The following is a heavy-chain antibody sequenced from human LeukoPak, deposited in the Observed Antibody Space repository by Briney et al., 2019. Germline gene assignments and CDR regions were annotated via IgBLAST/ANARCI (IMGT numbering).Heavy chain of an antibody. D-gene: IGHD3-22*01. V-gene: IGHV1-69*04. CDR1: GGTFSSYA. J-gene: IGHJ6*02. CDR2: IIPILGIA. Sequence: ASVTVSCKASGGTFSSYAISWVRQAPGQGLEWMGRIIPILGIANYAQKFQGRVTITADKSTSTAYMELSSLRSEDTAVYYCARDPPLDYYDSSGYREAAYYYYYGMDVWGQGTTVTVSS. CDR3: ARDPPLDYYDSSGYREAAYYYYYGMDV.